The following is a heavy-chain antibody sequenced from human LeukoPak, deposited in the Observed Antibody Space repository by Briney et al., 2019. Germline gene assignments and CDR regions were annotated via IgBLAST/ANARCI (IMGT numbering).Heavy chain of an antibody. V-gene: IGHV3-30-3*01. CDR3: AKDVYYYDSSGYPH. J-gene: IGHJ4*02. CDR1: GFTFSSYA. CDR2: ISYDGSNK. D-gene: IGHD3-22*01. Sequence: PGGSLRLSCAASGFTFSSYAMHWVRQAPGKGLEWVAVISYDGSNKYYADSVKGRFTISRDNSKNTLYLQMNSLRAEDTAVYYCAKDVYYYDSSGYPHWGQGTLVTVSS.